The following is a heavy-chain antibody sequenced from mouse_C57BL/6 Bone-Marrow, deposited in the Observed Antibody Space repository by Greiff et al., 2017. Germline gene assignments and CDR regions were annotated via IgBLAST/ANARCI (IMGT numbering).Heavy chain of an antibody. D-gene: IGHD2-1*01. CDR3: AKSTHLYYFAY. V-gene: IGHV1-76*01. Sequence: VQLQQSGAELVRPGASVKLSCKASGYTFTDCYINWVKQRPGQGLEWIARIYPGSGNTYYNEKFKGKATLTAEKSSSTAYMQLSSLTSEDSDVYFCAKSTHLYYFAYWGQGTTLTVSS. CDR2: IYPGSGNT. CDR1: GYTFTDCY. J-gene: IGHJ2*01.